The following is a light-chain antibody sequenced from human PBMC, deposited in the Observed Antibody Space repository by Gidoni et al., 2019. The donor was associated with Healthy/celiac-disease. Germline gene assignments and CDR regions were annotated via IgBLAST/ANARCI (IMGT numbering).Light chain of an antibody. Sequence: QSVLTQPPSASGTPGQRVTISCSGSSSNIGSNTVTWYQQLPGTAPKLLIYSNNQRPSGVPDRFSGSKSGTSASLAISGLQSEDEADYYCAAWDDSLWVFGGGTKLTVL. CDR3: AAWDDSLWV. V-gene: IGLV1-44*01. CDR2: SNN. CDR1: SSNIGSNT. J-gene: IGLJ3*02.